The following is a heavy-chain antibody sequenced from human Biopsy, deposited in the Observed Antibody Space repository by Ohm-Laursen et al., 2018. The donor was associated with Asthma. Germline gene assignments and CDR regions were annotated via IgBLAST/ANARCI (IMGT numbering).Heavy chain of an antibody. D-gene: IGHD2-8*01. V-gene: IGHV3-30*03. CDR3: ARERAGVLGSYNGMDV. Sequence: LRLSCSASGFTFSNYGMHWVRQVAGKGLDWVAVVTYDGISQYYAESVKGRFTISRDNSRNTLNLQMNSVRPDDTAVYFCARERAGVLGSYNGMDVWGPGTTVSVSS. CDR1: GFTFSNYG. CDR2: VTYDGISQ. J-gene: IGHJ6*02.